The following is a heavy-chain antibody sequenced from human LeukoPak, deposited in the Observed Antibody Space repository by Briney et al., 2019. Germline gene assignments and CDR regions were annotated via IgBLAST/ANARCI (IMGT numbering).Heavy chain of an antibody. D-gene: IGHD3-10*01. V-gene: IGHV4-4*02. CDR2: IYHSGST. J-gene: IGHJ5*02. CDR3: ARVLLWFGESVWFDP. CDR1: GGSISSSNW. Sequence: SGTLSLTCAVSGGSISSSNWWSWVRHPPGKGLEWSREIYHSGSTNYNPPLKSRVTISVDTSKNQFSLKLSSVTAADTAVYYCARVLLWFGESVWFDPWGQGTLVTVSS.